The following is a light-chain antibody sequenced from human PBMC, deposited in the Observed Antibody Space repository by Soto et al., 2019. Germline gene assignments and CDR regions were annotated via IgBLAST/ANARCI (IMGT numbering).Light chain of an antibody. CDR2: GAS. J-gene: IGKJ1*01. V-gene: IGKV3-15*01. CDR3: QHYYNWPQT. CDR1: QSVYNN. Sequence: EIVMTQSPATLSVSPGERATLSCRASQSVYNNLAWYQQKPGQAPRLLIYGASTRATGVPARFSGSGSWTEFTLTISSLQSEDFAFYYCQHYYNWPQTFGQGTKVDIK.